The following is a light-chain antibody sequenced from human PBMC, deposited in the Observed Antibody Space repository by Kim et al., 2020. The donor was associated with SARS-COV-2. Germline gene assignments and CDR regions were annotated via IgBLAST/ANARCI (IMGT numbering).Light chain of an antibody. CDR2: RDS. J-gene: IGLJ2*01. V-gene: IGLV3-1*01. CDR1: KLGDKY. CDR3: QTWDSSGV. Sequence: SYELTQPPSVSVSPGQTASITCSGDKLGDKYTCWYQQKPGQSPVLVIYRDSRRPSGIPERFSGSNSGNTATLTISGTRAMDEADYYCQTWDSSGVFGGGTQLTVL.